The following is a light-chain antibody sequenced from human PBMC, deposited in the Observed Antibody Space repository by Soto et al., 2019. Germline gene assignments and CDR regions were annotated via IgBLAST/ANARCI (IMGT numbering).Light chain of an antibody. CDR3: HQYGSSPWT. J-gene: IGKJ1*01. CDR2: GAS. V-gene: IGKV3-20*01. Sequence: EIVLTQSPGTLSLSPGERATLSCRASESVASNYLAWYQHKPGQAPRLLFFGASNRATGIPDRFSGSGSGTDFTLTIRRMATEDFAVYYCHQYGSSPWTLGQGTKVDSK. CDR1: ESVASNY.